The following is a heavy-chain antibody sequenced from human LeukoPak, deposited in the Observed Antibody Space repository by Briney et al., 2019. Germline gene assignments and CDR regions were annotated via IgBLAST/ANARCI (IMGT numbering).Heavy chain of an antibody. CDR2: ISGSDGST. D-gene: IGHD4-11*01. V-gene: IGHV3-23*01. Sequence: GGSLRLSCAASGFTFSSYGMSWVRQAPGKGLEWVSAISGSDGSTYYADSVKGRFTISRDNSKNTLYLQMNSLRAEDTAVYYCARDWGLEGIDYSFDYWGQGTLVTVSS. J-gene: IGHJ4*02. CDR1: GFTFSSYG. CDR3: ARDWGLEGIDYSFDY.